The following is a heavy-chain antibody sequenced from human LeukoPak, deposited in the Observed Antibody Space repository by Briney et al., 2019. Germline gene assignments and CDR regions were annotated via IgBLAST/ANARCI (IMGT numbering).Heavy chain of an antibody. D-gene: IGHD5-18*01. J-gene: IGHJ4*02. CDR2: IYYSGST. V-gene: IGHV4-39*07. CDR1: GGSISSSSYY. CDR3: ARDQDSYGLDY. Sequence: SETLSLTCTVSGGSISSSSYYWGWIRQPPGKGLEWIGSIYYSGSTYYNPSLKSRVTISVDTSKNQFSLKLSSVTAADTAVYYCARDQDSYGLDYWGQGTLVTVSS.